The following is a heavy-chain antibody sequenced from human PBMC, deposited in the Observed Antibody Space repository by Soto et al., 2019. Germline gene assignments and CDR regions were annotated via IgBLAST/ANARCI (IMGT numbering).Heavy chain of an antibody. Sequence: QVQLVQSGAEVKKPGASVKVSCKASGYTITSYYMHWVRQAPGQGLEWMGIINPSGGSTSYAQKFQGRVTMTRDTXXXXXXMEXSXXRSXXTAXXYCARALGSPGPFDYWGQGTLVTVSS. D-gene: IGHD3-10*01. CDR2: INPSGGST. J-gene: IGHJ4*02. CDR3: ARALGSPGPFDY. V-gene: IGHV1-46*03. CDR1: GYTITSYY.